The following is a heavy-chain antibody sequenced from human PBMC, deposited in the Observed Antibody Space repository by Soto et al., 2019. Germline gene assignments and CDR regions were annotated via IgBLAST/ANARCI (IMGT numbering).Heavy chain of an antibody. V-gene: IGHV1-69*02. CDR3: TIGSWSGEVFDI. CDR2: IIPMLGIA. Sequence: QVQLVQSGAEVKKPGSAVKVSCKDSGGTFSTYSMFWVRQAPGQGLEWMGRIIPMLGIANYAQKFQGRVTITEDKSTGTAYMELSSLRSEDTARYYCTIGSWSGEVFDIWGQGTMVTVSS. D-gene: IGHD3-10*01. J-gene: IGHJ3*02. CDR1: GGTFSTYS.